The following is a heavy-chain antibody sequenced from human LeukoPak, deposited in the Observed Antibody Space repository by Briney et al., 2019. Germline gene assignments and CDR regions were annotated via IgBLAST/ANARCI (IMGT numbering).Heavy chain of an antibody. D-gene: IGHD4-11*01. J-gene: IGHJ2*01. CDR2: ISGSGDST. CDR3: AKTGDYSPFRYFDL. Sequence: GGSLRLSCAASGFTFSSYSMNWVRQAPGKGLEWVSAISGSGDSTYYADSVKGRFTISRDNSKNTLYLQMNSLRAEDTAVYYCAKTGDYSPFRYFDLWGRGTLVTVSS. V-gene: IGHV3-23*01. CDR1: GFTFSSYS.